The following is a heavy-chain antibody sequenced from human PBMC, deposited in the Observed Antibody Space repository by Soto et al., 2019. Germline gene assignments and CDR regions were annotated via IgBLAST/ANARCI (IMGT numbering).Heavy chain of an antibody. D-gene: IGHD3-10*02. CDR3: ARGLFRACGVDV. Sequence: EVQLVESGGDLVQPGGSLRLSCAASGFTFSNYWMHWVRQAPGKGQVSVSRVNSDGTSTSYADCVKGRFTITRDNAKNTVYLQMNSLRAEDTAVYYCARGLFRACGVDVWGQGTTVPVSS. V-gene: IGHV3-74*01. CDR2: VNSDGTST. J-gene: IGHJ6*02. CDR1: GFTFSNYW.